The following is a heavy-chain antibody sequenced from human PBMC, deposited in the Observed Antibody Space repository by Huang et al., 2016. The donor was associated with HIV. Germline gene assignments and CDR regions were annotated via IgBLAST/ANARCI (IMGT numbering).Heavy chain of an antibody. D-gene: IGHD3-9*01. CDR3: ARGHDFYYDKTGYSFDY. CDR2: TYYRSNWHY. J-gene: IGHJ4*02. Sequence: QVQLQQSGPGLLKPSQTLSLTCAIPGDSVSANTVTWNWIRQSPSGGLEWRGRTYYRSNWHYDYSESMKSRLTIDPDTSKNHFSLQLTSVAPEDTAVYFCARGHDFYYDKTGYSFDYWGQGSLVTVST. V-gene: IGHV6-1*01. CDR1: GDSVSANTVT.